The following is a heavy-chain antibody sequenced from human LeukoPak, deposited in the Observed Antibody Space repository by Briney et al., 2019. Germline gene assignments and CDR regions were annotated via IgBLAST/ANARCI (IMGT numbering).Heavy chain of an antibody. Sequence: GASVKVSCKASGYTFTSYYMHWVRQAPCQGLGWMGIINPIGGSTSYAQKFQGRVTMTRDTSTSTVYMELSSLRSEDTAVYYCARDRQGYFDYWGQGTLVTVSS. CDR2: INPIGGST. V-gene: IGHV1-46*01. J-gene: IGHJ4*02. CDR3: ARDRQGYFDY. CDR1: GYTFTSYY.